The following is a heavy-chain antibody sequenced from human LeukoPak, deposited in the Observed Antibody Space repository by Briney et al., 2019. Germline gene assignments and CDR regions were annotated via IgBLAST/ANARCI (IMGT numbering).Heavy chain of an antibody. CDR1: GFTFSDYY. Sequence: SGGSLRLSCAASGFTFSDYYMSWIRQAPGKGLEWVSYISSSGSTIYYADSVKGRFTISRDNAKNSPYLQMNSLRAEDTAVYYCARDQIQMGANYYYYMDVWGKGTTVTVSS. CDR2: ISSSGSTI. D-gene: IGHD1-26*01. V-gene: IGHV3-11*04. J-gene: IGHJ6*03. CDR3: ARDQIQMGANYYYYMDV.